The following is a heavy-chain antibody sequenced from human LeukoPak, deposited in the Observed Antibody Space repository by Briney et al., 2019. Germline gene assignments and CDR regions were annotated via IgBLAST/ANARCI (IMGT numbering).Heavy chain of an antibody. CDR1: GFTFDDYA. D-gene: IGHD4-11*01. CDR3: AKDIGYDYSNHDFNY. V-gene: IGHV3-9*01. Sequence: PGRSLRLSCAASGFTFDDYAMRWVRQAPGKGLEGVSGISWNSGSIGYADSVKGRFTISRDNAKNSLYLQMNSLRAEDTALYYCAKDIGYDYSNHDFNYWGQGTLVTVSS. CDR2: ISWNSGSI. J-gene: IGHJ4*02.